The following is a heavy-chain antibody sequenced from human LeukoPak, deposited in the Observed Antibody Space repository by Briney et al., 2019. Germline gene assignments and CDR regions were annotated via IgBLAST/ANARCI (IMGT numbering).Heavy chain of an antibody. CDR2: INHSGST. D-gene: IGHD3-10*01. J-gene: IGHJ4*02. CDR3: ARPGWGSGSYLYYFDY. CDR1: GGSISSYY. Sequence: KPSETLSLTCTVSGGSISSYYWSWIRQPPGKGLEWIGEINHSGSTNYNPSLKSRVTISVDTSKNQFSLKLSSVTAADTAVYYCARPGWGSGSYLYYFDYWGQGTLVTVSS. V-gene: IGHV4-34*01.